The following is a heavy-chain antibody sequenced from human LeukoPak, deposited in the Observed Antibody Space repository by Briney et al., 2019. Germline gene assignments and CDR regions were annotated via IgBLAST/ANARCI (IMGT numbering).Heavy chain of an antibody. D-gene: IGHD3-10*01. CDR3: AKDTYYYGSGSSQGEDY. V-gene: IGHV3-23*01. CDR2: ISGSGGST. J-gene: IGHJ4*02. CDR1: GFTFSSYA. Sequence: GGSLRLSCAASGFTFSSYAMSWVRQAPGKGLEWVSAISGSGGSTYYADSVKGRFTISRDNSKHTLYLQMPSLRAEDTAVYYCAKDTYYYGSGSSQGEDYWGQGPLV.